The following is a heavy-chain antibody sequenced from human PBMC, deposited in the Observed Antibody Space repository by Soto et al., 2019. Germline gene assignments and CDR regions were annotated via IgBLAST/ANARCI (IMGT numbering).Heavy chain of an antibody. CDR3: ARDRGRPDLRDIHSYDSSDLDYGMDV. CDR1: GFTFSSYW. CDR2: INQDGSEK. D-gene: IGHD3-22*01. J-gene: IGHJ6*02. Sequence: EVRLVESGGGLVQPGGSLTLSCAASGFTFSSYWMTWVRQAPGKGLEWVANINQDGSEKYYMDSMKGRFTISRDKAKNSLLLQLNSLRAEDTAVYYCARDRGRPDLRDIHSYDSSDLDYGMDVWGQGTTVTVSS. V-gene: IGHV3-7*01.